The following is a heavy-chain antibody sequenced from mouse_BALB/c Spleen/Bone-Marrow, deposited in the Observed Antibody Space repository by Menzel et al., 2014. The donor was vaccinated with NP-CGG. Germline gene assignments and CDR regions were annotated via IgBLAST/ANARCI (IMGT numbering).Heavy chain of an antibody. CDR3: ARFIATAYAMDY. D-gene: IGHD1-1*01. J-gene: IGHJ4*01. V-gene: IGHV1-54*01. CDR1: GYAFSNHL. CDR2: INPGSGDI. Sequence: QVQLKDSGAELVRPGTSVKVSCKASGYAFSNHLIEWVKQRPGQGLEWIGVINPGSGDINYNEKFKGKAALTADKSSSTAYMQLSSLTSDDSAVYFCARFIATAYAMDYWGQGTSVTVSS.